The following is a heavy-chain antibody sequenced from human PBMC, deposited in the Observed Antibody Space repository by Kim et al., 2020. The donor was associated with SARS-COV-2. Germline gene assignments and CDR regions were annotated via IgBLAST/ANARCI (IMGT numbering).Heavy chain of an antibody. J-gene: IGHJ5*02. Sequence: YAPSFTGRFVVSLDNSVSTAYLQISSLKAEDTAVYYCAECRYSYGPNWFDPWGQGTLVTVSS. D-gene: IGHD5-18*01. V-gene: IGHV7-4-1*02. CDR3: AECRYSYGPNWFDP.